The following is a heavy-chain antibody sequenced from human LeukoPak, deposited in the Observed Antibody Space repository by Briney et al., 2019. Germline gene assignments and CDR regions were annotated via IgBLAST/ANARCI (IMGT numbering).Heavy chain of an antibody. Sequence: GGSLRLSCAASGFPFSSYWVSWVRQAPGKGLEWVANIRHDGSETYYVDSLRGRFTISRDNAKNLVYLQMSSLRAEDTAIYYCARDETYDYESNGYLDFWGQGTVVTVSS. CDR1: GFPFSSYW. J-gene: IGHJ4*02. D-gene: IGHD3-22*01. CDR3: ARDETYDYESNGYLDF. V-gene: IGHV3-7*01. CDR2: IRHDGSET.